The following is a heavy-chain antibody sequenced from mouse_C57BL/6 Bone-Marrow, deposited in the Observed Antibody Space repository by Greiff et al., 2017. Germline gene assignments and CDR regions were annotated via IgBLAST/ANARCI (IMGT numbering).Heavy chain of an antibody. CDR1: GFTFSDFY. CDR3: ARDGDYGYAMDY. CDR2: SRNKANDYTT. D-gene: IGHD2-4*01. V-gene: IGHV7-1*01. Sequence: EVHLVESGGGLVQSGRSLRLSCATSGFTFSDFYMEWVRQAPGKGLEWIAASRNKANDYTTEYSASVKGRFIVSRDTSQSILYLQMDALRAEDTAIYYCARDGDYGYAMDYWGQGTSVTVSS. J-gene: IGHJ4*01.